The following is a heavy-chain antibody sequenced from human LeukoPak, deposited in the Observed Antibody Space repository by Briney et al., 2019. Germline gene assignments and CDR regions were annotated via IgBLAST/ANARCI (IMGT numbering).Heavy chain of an antibody. CDR2: INHSGST. CDR3: ARGGEIWLHFDY. Sequence: PSETLSLTCAVYGGSFSGYYWSWIRQPPGKGLEWIGEINHSGSTNYNPSLKSRVTISVDTSKNQFSLKLSSVTAADTAVYYCARGGEIWLHFDYWGQGTLVTVSS. J-gene: IGHJ4*02. D-gene: IGHD5-18*01. CDR1: GGSFSGYY. V-gene: IGHV4-34*01.